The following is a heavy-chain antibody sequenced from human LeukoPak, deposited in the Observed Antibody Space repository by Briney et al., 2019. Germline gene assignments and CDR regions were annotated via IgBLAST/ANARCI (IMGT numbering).Heavy chain of an antibody. Sequence: GGSLRLSCAASGFTFSSYAMSWVRQAPGKGLEWVSAISGSGGSTYYADFVKGRFTISRDNSKNTLYLQMNSLRAEDTAVYYCAKDQSSCSSTSCYVLGDFDYWGQGTLVTVSS. CDR1: GFTFSSYA. CDR3: AKDQSSCSSTSCYVLGDFDY. J-gene: IGHJ4*02. D-gene: IGHD2-2*01. V-gene: IGHV3-23*01. CDR2: ISGSGGST.